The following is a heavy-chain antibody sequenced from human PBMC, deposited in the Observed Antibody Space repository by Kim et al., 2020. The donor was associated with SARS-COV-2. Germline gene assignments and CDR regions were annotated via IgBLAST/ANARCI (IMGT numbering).Heavy chain of an antibody. J-gene: IGHJ4*01. V-gene: IGHV4-34*01. CDR2: INHSGST. Sequence: SETLSLTCAVYGGSFSGYYWSWIRQPPGKGLEWIGEINHSGSTNYNPSLKSRVTISVDTSKNQFSLKLSSVTAADTAVYYCARAHGLYSSGWYYFFDYWG. CDR1: GGSFSGYY. D-gene: IGHD6-19*01. CDR3: ARAHGLYSSGWYYFFDY.